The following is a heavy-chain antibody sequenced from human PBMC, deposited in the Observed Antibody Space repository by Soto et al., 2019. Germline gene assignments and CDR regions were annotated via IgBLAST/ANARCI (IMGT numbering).Heavy chain of an antibody. V-gene: IGHV3-74*01. CDR3: AKRGGDTYGFFP. Sequence: EVQLVESGGRLVQPGGSLRLSCAASGFTFSSYWIHWVRQAPGKGLVWVSRINTDGSSTDYADSVKGRFTISRDNARNTLYFQMNSLRAEDTAVYYCAKRGGDTYGFFPWGQGPLVTVSS. CDR1: GFTFSSYW. J-gene: IGHJ5*02. CDR2: INTDGSST. D-gene: IGHD5-18*01.